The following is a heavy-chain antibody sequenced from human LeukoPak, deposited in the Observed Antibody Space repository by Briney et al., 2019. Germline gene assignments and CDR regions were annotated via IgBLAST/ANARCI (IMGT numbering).Heavy chain of an antibody. V-gene: IGHV3-74*01. CDR2: INSDGNWT. CDR3: VSFYETY. D-gene: IGHD2/OR15-2a*01. CDR1: GNYW. J-gene: IGHJ4*02. Sequence: SGGSLRLSCAASGNYWMHWVRQAPGKGLVWVSHINSDGNWTSYADSVKGRFTISKDNAKNTVYLQMNSLRAEDTAVYYCVSFYETYWGRGTLVTVSS.